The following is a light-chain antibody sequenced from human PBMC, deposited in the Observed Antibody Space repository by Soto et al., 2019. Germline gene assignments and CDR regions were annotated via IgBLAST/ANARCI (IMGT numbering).Light chain of an antibody. J-gene: IGKJ1*01. CDR1: QSFSKW. CDR2: HAS. CDR3: QQYNSYS. V-gene: IGKV1-5*01. Sequence: EIPMTQSPSTLSASVGDRVTMXCRASQSFSKWFGWSQQNTGSAHKRLIYHASTLESGVPSRFSGSGSGTECTLTISSLQPDEFATDYCQQYNSYSFGQGTKVDIK.